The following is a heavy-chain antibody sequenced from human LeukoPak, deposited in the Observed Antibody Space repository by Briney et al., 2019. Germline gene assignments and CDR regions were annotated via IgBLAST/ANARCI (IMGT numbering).Heavy chain of an antibody. CDR1: GCTFTSYG. Sequence: ASVKVSCKASGCTFTSYGISWVRQAPGQGLEWMGWISAYNGNTNYAQKLQGRVTMTTDTSTSTAYMELRSLRSDDTAVYYCARFYYDSSGYYSLIYWGQGTLVTVSS. CDR3: ARFYYDSSGYYSLIY. V-gene: IGHV1-18*01. J-gene: IGHJ4*02. D-gene: IGHD3-22*01. CDR2: ISAYNGNT.